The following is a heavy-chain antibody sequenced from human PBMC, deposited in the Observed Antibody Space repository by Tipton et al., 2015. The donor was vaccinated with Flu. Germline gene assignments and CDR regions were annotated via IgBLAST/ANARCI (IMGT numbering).Heavy chain of an antibody. Sequence: GSLRLSCAASGFIFSNYVMSWVRQAPGKGLEWVPDIRGSGGGTYYADSVKGRFTIFRDNSKNTLYLQLNSLRADDSALYYCGRRNVCGSGRLPYYFDYWCQGTLVTVSS. CDR2: IRGSGGGT. D-gene: IGHD3-10*01. V-gene: IGHV3-23*01. J-gene: IGHJ4*02. CDR3: GRRNVCGSGRLPYYFDY. CDR1: GFIFSNYV.